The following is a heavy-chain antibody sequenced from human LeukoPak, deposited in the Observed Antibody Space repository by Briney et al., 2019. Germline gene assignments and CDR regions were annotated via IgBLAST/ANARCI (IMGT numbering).Heavy chain of an antibody. D-gene: IGHD5-18*01. CDR3: ARSTALVNFDY. CDR1: GYSFTNYW. CDR2: IYPGDSDT. Sequence: GESLKISCRGSGYSFTNYWIAWVRQMPGKGLEWMGIIYPGDSDTRYSPSFQGQVNISADKSISIAYLQWGSLKTSDTAMYYCARSTALVNFDYWGQGTLVTVSS. V-gene: IGHV5-51*01. J-gene: IGHJ4*02.